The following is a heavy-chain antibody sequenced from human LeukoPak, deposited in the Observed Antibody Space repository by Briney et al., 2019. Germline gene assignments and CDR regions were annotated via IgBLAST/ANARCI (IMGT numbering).Heavy chain of an antibody. CDR2: INWNGGST. D-gene: IGHD3-10*01. CDR1: GFTFDDYG. V-gene: IGHV3-20*04. Sequence: GGSLRLSCAASGFTFDDYGMSWVRQAPGKGLEWVSGINWNGGSTGYADSVKGRFTISRDNAKNSLYLQMNSLRAEDTALYYCARWGLNYYGSGSYEDYWGHGTLVTVSS. J-gene: IGHJ4*01. CDR3: ARWGLNYYGSGSYEDY.